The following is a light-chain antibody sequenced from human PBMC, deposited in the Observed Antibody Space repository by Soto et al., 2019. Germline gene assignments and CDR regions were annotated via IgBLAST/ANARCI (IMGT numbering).Light chain of an antibody. V-gene: IGLV3-1*01. CDR3: QAWDSSNVV. CDR2: QDS. CDR1: KLGDKY. Sequence: SYDLTQPPSVSVSPGQTASITCSGDKLGDKYACWYQQKPGQSPVLVIYQDSKRPSGIPERFSGSNSGNTATLTISGTQAMDEADYYCQAWDSSNVVFGGGTQLTVL. J-gene: IGLJ2*01.